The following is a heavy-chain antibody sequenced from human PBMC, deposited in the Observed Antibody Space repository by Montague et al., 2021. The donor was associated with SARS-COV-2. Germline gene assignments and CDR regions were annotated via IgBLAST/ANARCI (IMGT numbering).Heavy chain of an antibody. V-gene: IGHV3-30*04. CDR3: ARPAGGSYFDAFDI. Sequence: SLRLSCAASGFTFSSYAIYWVRQAPGKGLEWVALISYDGSNKYYXDSVKGRFTTSRDNSKNTLYLLMNSLRADDTAVYYCARPAGGSYFDAFDIWGQGTMVTVSS. CDR2: ISYDGSNK. D-gene: IGHD1-26*01. J-gene: IGHJ3*02. CDR1: GFTFSSYA.